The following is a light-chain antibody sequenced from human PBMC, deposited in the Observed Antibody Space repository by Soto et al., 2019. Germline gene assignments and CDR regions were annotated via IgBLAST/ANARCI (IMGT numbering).Light chain of an antibody. V-gene: IGKV1D-12*01. CDR1: QGISNF. J-gene: IGKJ5*01. Sequence: DIQMTQSPSSVSASIGDRVTITCRASQGISNFLGWYQQKPGKAPALLISGTSSLQSGVPSRFSGSGSETDSTLTVSSVQPEDFATYYCQQAISFPPTFGQGTRLEIK. CDR3: QQAISFPPT. CDR2: GTS.